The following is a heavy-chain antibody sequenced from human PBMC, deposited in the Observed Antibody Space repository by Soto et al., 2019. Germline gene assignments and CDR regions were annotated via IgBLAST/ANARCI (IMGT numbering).Heavy chain of an antibody. CDR1: GYTFTSYY. D-gene: IGHD2-8*01. CDR3: ARESVVLMVYAIWEGHDAFDI. Sequence: GASVKVSCKASGYTFTSYYMHWVRQAPGQGLEWMGKINPSGGSTSYAQKFQGRVTMTRDTSTSTVYMKLSSLRSEDTAVYYCARESVVLMVYAIWEGHDAFDIWGQGTMVTVSS. V-gene: IGHV1-46*03. CDR2: INPSGGST. J-gene: IGHJ3*02.